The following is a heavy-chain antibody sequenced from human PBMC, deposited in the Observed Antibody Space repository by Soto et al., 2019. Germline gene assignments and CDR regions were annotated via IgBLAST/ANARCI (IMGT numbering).Heavy chain of an antibody. CDR2: INHSGST. Sequence: SETLSLTCVVYGGSFSAYYYSWIRQPPGKGLEWIGEINHSGSTNYNPSLKSRVTISIDTSRSQFSLKLSSVTAADTAVYYCASRGENYYYGMDVWGQGTTVTVSS. CDR1: GGSFSAYY. CDR3: ASRGENYYYGMDV. D-gene: IGHD3-10*01. V-gene: IGHV4-34*01. J-gene: IGHJ6*02.